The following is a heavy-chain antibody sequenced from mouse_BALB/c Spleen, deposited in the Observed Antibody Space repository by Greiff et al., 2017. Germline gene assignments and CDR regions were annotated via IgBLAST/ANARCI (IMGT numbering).Heavy chain of an antibody. CDR1: GFTFSDYY. J-gene: IGHJ2*01. CDR3: ARGYFFDY. CDR2: ISDGGSYT. Sequence: EVQRVESGGGLVKPGGSLKLSCAASGFTFSDYYMYWVRQTPEKRLEWVATISDGGSYTYYPDSVKGRFTISRDNAKNNLYLQMSSLKSEDTAMYYCARGYFFDYWGQGTTLTVSS. V-gene: IGHV5-4*02.